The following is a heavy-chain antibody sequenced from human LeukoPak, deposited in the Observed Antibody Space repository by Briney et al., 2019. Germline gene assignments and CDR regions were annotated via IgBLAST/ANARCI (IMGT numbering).Heavy chain of an antibody. Sequence: PSETLSLTCTVSGGSISSSSYYWGWIRQPPGKGLEWIGSIYYSGSTYYNPSLKSRVTISVDTSKNQFSLKLSSVTAADTAVYYCARGERITMVRGSGAFDYWGQGTLVTVSS. V-gene: IGHV4-39*07. CDR1: GGSISSSSYY. J-gene: IGHJ4*02. CDR3: ARGERITMVRGSGAFDY. D-gene: IGHD3-10*01. CDR2: IYYSGST.